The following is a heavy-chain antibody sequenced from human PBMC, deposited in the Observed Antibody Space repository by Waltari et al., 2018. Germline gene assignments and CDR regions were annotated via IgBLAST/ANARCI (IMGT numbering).Heavy chain of an antibody. J-gene: IGHJ4*02. V-gene: IGHV3-30*18. CDR3: AKDRSSGWYAYLDY. D-gene: IGHD6-19*01. CDR1: GFTFSSYG. CDR2: ISYDGSNK. Sequence: QVQLVESGGGVVQPGRSLRLSCAASGFTFSSYGMHWVRQAPGKGLEWGAVISYDGSNKYYADAGKGRFTISRDNSKNTLYLQMNSLRAEDTAVYYCAKDRSSGWYAYLDYWGQGTLVTVSS.